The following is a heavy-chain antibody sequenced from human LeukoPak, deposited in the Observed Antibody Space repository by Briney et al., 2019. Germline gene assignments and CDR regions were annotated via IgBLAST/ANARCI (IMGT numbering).Heavy chain of an antibody. J-gene: IGHJ4*02. D-gene: IGHD4-11*01. V-gene: IGHV1-18*01. CDR2: ISAYNGNT. Sequence: ASVKASCKASGYTFTSYGISWVRQAPXXGXEWMGWISAYNGNTNYAQKFQGRVTMTTDTSTSTAYMELRSLRSDDTAVYYCARVLDYSNYLFDYWGQGTLVTVSS. CDR3: ARVLDYSNYLFDY. CDR1: GYTFTSYG.